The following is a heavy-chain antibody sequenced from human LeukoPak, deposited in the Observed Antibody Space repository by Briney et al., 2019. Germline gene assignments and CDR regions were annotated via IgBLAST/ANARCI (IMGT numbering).Heavy chain of an antibody. V-gene: IGHV3-74*01. CDR3: ARWRVSQQQIYYYYYGMDV. Sequence: QPGGSLRLSCAASGFTFSSNWMYWVRQVPGKGLVWVSHINGDGSTTNCADSVKGRFTTSRDNAKSTLYLQMNSLRTEDTAVYYCARWRVSQQQIYYYYYGMDVWGQGTTVTVSS. D-gene: IGHD6-13*01. J-gene: IGHJ6*02. CDR2: INGDGSTT. CDR1: GFTFSSNW.